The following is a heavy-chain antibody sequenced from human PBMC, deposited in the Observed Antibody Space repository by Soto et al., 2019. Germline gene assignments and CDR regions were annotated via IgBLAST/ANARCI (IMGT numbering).Heavy chain of an antibody. CDR3: ARDLGVALATLTLDY. D-gene: IGHD2-15*01. Sequence: EVQLVESGGGPVKPGGSLRLSCAASGFTFSTYRMNWVRQAPGKGLEWVSYITSDSSNVHYADSVKGRFTISRDNAKNSLSLQMNTLRAEDTAVYYCARDLGVALATLTLDYWGQGTLVTVS. V-gene: IGHV3-21*01. CDR2: ITSDSSNV. CDR1: GFTFSTYR. J-gene: IGHJ4*02.